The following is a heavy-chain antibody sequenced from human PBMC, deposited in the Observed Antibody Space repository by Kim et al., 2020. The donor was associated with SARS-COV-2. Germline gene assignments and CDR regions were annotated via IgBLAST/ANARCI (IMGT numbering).Heavy chain of an antibody. V-gene: IGHV3-49*04. Sequence: GGSLRLSCTASGFTFGDYTMSWVRQAPGKGLEWVGSIRSNAYGGTTEYAASVKGRFSISRDDSKIIAYLQMNSLKTEDTAVYYCTRTNSAAYWGQWTLVT. CDR3: TRTNSAAY. D-gene: IGHD2-15*01. J-gene: IGHJ4*02. CDR2: IRSNAYGGTT. CDR1: GFTFGDYT.